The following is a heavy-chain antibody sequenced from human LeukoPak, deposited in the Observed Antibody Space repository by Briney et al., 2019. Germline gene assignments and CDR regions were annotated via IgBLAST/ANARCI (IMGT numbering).Heavy chain of an antibody. D-gene: IGHD6-19*01. CDR1: GYSISSGYY. J-gene: IGHJ4*02. Sequence: SETLSLTCAVSGYSISSGYYCGWIRQPPGKGLEWIGSIYHSGSTYYNPSLKSRVTISVDTSKNQFSLKLSSVTAADTAVYYCARLDSGWYGLDYWGQGTLVTVSS. CDR3: ARLDSGWYGLDY. V-gene: IGHV4-38-2*01. CDR2: IYHSGST.